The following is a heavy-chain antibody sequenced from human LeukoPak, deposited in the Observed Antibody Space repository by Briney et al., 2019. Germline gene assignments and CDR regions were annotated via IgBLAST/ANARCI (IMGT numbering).Heavy chain of an antibody. CDR3: ARDYNWNDGWWFDP. Sequence: GGSLRLSCAASGFTFSSYEMNWVRQAPGKGLEWVSYISSSGSTIYYADSVKGRFTISRDNAKNSLYLQMNSLRAEDTAVCYCARDYNWNDGWWFDPWGQGTLVTVSS. J-gene: IGHJ5*02. CDR1: GFTFSSYE. D-gene: IGHD1-1*01. CDR2: ISSSGSTI. V-gene: IGHV3-48*03.